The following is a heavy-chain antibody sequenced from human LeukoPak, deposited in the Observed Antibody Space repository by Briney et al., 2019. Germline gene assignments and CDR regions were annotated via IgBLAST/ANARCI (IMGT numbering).Heavy chain of an antibody. D-gene: IGHD3-16*01. V-gene: IGHV3-74*01. Sequence: GGSLRLSCAASGFTFTDYWMHWVRQAPGKGLVWVSIIYTDTRGTYYADSVKGRFTISRDNAKNTLYLHMNSLRAEDTAVYYCARAGAYHFDNWGQGTLVTVSS. CDR2: IYTDTRGT. CDR1: GFTFTDYW. J-gene: IGHJ4*02. CDR3: ARAGAYHFDN.